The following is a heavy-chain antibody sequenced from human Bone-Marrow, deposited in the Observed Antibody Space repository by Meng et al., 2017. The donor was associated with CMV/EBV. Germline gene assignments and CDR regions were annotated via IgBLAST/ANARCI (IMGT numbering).Heavy chain of an antibody. CDR3: ARERLRGDGYCSGGKCYNYYYYSIMDV. V-gene: IGHV1-2*02. CDR2: INPDGGGT. D-gene: IGHD2-15*01. CDR1: GYTLSNYY. Sequence: ASEKVSCKASGYTLSNYYIQWVRQAPGQGLEWVGWINPDGGGTIYAQNFRGRVTLTTDTSVSTAYMELNALTSDDTALYYCARERLRGDGYCSGGKCYNYYYYSIMDVWGQGTTVTVSS. J-gene: IGHJ6*02.